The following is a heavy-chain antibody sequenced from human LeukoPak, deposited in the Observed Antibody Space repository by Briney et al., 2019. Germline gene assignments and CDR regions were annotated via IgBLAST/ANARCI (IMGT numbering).Heavy chain of an antibody. D-gene: IGHD1-26*01. J-gene: IGHJ4*02. CDR1: GFTFSTYA. Sequence: GRSLRLSRAASGFTFSTYAMHRVRQAPGKGLEWVAVISYDGSNKYYADSVKGRFTISRDNSKNTLYLQMNSLRAEDTAVYYCARDRSLQWEQRSSYFDYWGQGTLVTVSS. CDR3: ARDRSLQWEQRSSYFDY. CDR2: ISYDGSNK. V-gene: IGHV3-30-3*01.